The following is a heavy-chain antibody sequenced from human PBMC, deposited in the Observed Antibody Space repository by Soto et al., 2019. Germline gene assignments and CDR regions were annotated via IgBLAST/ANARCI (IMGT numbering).Heavy chain of an antibody. Sequence: QVQLQESGPGLVKPSGTLSLTCAVSSGSIDTTNWWSWVRQPPGKGLEWIGEIFHSGNTYYNPSLASRVTISVDTSKKQLSLNLRSVTAADTAVYYCARRTWGMDVWGQGTTVTVSS. V-gene: IGHV4-4*02. CDR1: SGSIDTTNW. J-gene: IGHJ6*02. CDR2: IFHSGNT. CDR3: ARRTWGMDV. D-gene: IGHD2-8*01.